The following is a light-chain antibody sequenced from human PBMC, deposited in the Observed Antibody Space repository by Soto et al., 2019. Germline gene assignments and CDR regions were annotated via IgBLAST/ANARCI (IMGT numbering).Light chain of an antibody. Sequence: LQITQSPSTLSDSVGDRDTITCRASQSISNWLAWYQQKPGKAPKLLIYKASSLESGVSSRFSGSGSGTEFTLTISSLQPDDFATYYCQQYNGTFGQGTRLEIK. CDR2: KAS. CDR1: QSISNW. CDR3: QQYNGT. V-gene: IGKV1-5*03. J-gene: IGKJ5*01.